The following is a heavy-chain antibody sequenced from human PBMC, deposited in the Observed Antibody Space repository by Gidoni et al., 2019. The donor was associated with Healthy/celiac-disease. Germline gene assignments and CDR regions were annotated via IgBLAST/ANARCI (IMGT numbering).Heavy chain of an antibody. J-gene: IGHJ6*02. CDR2: INHSGST. V-gene: IGHV4-34*01. CDR1: GGSFSGYY. Sequence: QVQLQQRAAGLLKPSETLSLTCAVYGGSFSGYYWSWIRQPPGKGLEWIGEINHSGSTNYNPSLKSRVTISVDTSKNQFSRKLSSVTAADTAVYYCARGAQVYYYGMDVWGQGTTVTVSS. CDR3: ARGAQVYYYGMDV.